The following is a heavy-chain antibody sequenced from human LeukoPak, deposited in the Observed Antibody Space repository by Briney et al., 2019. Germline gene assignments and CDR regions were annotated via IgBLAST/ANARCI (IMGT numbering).Heavy chain of an antibody. J-gene: IGHJ4*02. CDR3: ARYDSTGYNKYYFDY. Sequence: GGSLRLSCAASGFTFSDYYMSWIRQAPGKGLEWVSYISSSGSTIYYADSVKGRFTISRDNAKNSLYLQMNSLRAEDTAVYYCARYDSTGYNKYYFDYWGQGTLVTVSS. CDR2: ISSSGSTI. V-gene: IGHV3-11*04. CDR1: GFTFSDYY. D-gene: IGHD3-22*01.